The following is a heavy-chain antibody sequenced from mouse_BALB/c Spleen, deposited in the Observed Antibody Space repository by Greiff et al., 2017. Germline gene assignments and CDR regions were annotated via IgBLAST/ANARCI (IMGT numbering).Heavy chain of an antibody. CDR3: ARHGYGSSYDWYFDV. V-gene: IGHV1-7*01. CDR2: INPSTGYT. J-gene: IGHJ1*01. CDR1: GYTFTSYW. D-gene: IGHD1-1*01. Sequence: QVQLKQSGAELAKPGASVKMSCKASGYTFTSYWMHWVKQRPGQGLEWIGYINPSTGYTEYNQKFKDKATLTADKSSSTAYMQLSSLTSEDSAIYYCARHGYGSSYDWYFDVCGAGTTVTVSS.